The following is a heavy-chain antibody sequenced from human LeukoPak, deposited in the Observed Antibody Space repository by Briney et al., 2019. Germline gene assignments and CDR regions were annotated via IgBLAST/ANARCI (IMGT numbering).Heavy chain of an antibody. CDR2: INPDGSTT. Sequence: PGGSLRLSCAASGFTFSNYWMHWVRQDPGKGLVWVSFINPDGSTTNYADSVKGRFTISRDNAKNALYLQMNSLRDEDTAVYYCARDTLLYGNSPDAFDIWGQGTMVTVSS. CDR1: GFTFSNYW. D-gene: IGHD4-23*01. CDR3: ARDTLLYGNSPDAFDI. J-gene: IGHJ3*02. V-gene: IGHV3-74*01.